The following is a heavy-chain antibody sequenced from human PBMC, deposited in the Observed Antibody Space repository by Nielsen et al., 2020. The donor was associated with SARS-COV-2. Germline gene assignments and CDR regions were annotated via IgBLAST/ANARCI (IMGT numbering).Heavy chain of an antibody. CDR2: ISGNGDTT. V-gene: IGHV3-23*01. CDR3: ANGPGSWDY. CDR1: KFTFNSYA. D-gene: IGHD1-26*01. Sequence: GGSLRLSCAASKFTFNSYAMSWVRQAPGKGLEWVPAISGNGDTTYYADSVKGRFIISRDNSKNTLYLEMNSLRADDTAVYYCANGPGSWDYWGQGTLVTVSS. J-gene: IGHJ4*02.